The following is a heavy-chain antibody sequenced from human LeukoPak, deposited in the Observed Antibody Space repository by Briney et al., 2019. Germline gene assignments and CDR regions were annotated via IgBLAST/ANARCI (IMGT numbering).Heavy chain of an antibody. CDR1: GGSFSGYY. D-gene: IGHD3-10*01. J-gene: IGHJ4*02. Sequence: PSETLSLTCAVYGGSFSGYYWSWIRQPPGKGLEWIGEINHSGSTNYNPSLKSRVTISVDTSKNQFSLKLSSVTAADTAVYYCARLTPSGSGSYVFREWPPAYYFDYWGQGTLVTVSS. CDR3: ARLTPSGSGSYVFREWPPAYYFDY. V-gene: IGHV4-34*01. CDR2: INHSGST.